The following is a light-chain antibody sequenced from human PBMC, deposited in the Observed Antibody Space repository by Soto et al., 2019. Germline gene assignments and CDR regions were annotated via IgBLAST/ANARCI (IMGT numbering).Light chain of an antibody. J-gene: IGKJ1*01. CDR1: QSVSSSY. CDR3: QQYGSSLWT. V-gene: IGKV3-20*01. CDR2: SAS. Sequence: EIVLTQSPGTLSLSPGERATLSCRASQSVSSSYLAWYQQKPGQAPRLLIYSASSRATGIPDRFSGSGSGTDFTLTISRLEPEDFAVYYCQQYGSSLWTFGQGPKVDIK.